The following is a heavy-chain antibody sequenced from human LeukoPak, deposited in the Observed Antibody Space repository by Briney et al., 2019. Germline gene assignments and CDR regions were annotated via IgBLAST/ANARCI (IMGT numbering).Heavy chain of an antibody. J-gene: IGHJ4*02. Sequence: SETLSLTCIVSGGSITSSSYYWGWIRQPPGKGLEWIGSIYYSGSTYYNPSLKSRVTISVDTSKNQFSLKLSSVTAADTAVYYCAGSTSCPLNWAQGTLVTVSS. CDR1: GGSITSSSYY. CDR2: IYYSGST. D-gene: IGHD2-2*01. CDR3: AGSTSCPLN. V-gene: IGHV4-39*01.